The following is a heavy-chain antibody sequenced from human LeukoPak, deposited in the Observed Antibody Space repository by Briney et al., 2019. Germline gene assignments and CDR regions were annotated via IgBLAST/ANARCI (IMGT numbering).Heavy chain of an antibody. J-gene: IGHJ4*02. V-gene: IGHV3-23*01. D-gene: IGHD6-19*01. CDR3: AKRSSGDDY. CDR2: ISGSGGST. Sequence: GGSLRLSCAASGFTFSSYAMSWVRQAPGKGLEWVSAISGSGGSTYFAGSVKGRFTISRDNAKNTLYLQMNSLRAEDTAVYYCAKRSSGDDYWGQGTLVNISS. CDR1: GFTFSSYA.